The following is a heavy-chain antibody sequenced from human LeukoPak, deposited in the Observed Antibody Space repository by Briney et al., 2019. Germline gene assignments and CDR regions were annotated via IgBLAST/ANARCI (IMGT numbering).Heavy chain of an antibody. V-gene: IGHV3-21*01. CDR1: GFTFSSYS. CDR2: ISSSSSYI. Sequence: PGGSLRLSCAASGFTFSSYSMNWVRQAPGKGLEWVSSISSSSSYIYYADSVKGRFTISRGNAKNSLYLQMNSLRAEDTAVYYCARDPDLTGHFDYWGQGTLVTVSS. D-gene: IGHD7-27*01. CDR3: ARDPDLTGHFDY. J-gene: IGHJ4*02.